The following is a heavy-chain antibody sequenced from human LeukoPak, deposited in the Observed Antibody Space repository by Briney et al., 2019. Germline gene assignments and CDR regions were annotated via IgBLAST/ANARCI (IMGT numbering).Heavy chain of an antibody. Sequence: GGSLRLSCAASGFTSSSYWMSWVRQAPGKGLEWVANIKQDGSEKYYVDSVKGRFTISRDNAKNSLYLQMNSLRAEDTAVYYCARVDEDIVVVPAAMPFYYYYGMDVWGKGTTVTVSS. CDR3: ARVDEDIVVVPAAMPFYYYYGMDV. CDR2: IKQDGSEK. V-gene: IGHV3-7*03. CDR1: GFTSSSYW. J-gene: IGHJ6*04. D-gene: IGHD2-2*01.